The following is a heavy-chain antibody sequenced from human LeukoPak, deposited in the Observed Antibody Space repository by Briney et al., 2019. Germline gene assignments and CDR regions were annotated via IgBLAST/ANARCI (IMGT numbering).Heavy chain of an antibody. Sequence: SETLSLTCAVYGGSFSGYYWSWIRQPPGKGLEWIGEINHSGSTNYNPSLKSRVTISVDTSKNQFSLKLSSVTAADTAVYYCAITRSKTGYSSGWYTRGYFDYWGQGTLVTVSS. CDR3: AITRSKTGYSSGWYTRGYFDY. J-gene: IGHJ4*02. D-gene: IGHD6-19*01. CDR2: INHSGST. CDR1: GGSFSGYY. V-gene: IGHV4-34*01.